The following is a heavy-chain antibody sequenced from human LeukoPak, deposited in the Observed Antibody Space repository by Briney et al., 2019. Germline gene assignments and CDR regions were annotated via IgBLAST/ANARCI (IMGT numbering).Heavy chain of an antibody. D-gene: IGHD2-21*02. V-gene: IGHV3-23*01. CDR1: GFTFSSYA. J-gene: IGHJ4*02. CDR3: AKGRGYVVVTAIGLY. CDR2: ISGSGGST. Sequence: GGSLRLSCAASGFTFSSYAMSWVRQAPGKGLEWVSAISGSGGSTYYADSVKGRFTISRDNSKNTLYLQMNSLRAEDTAVYYCAKGRGYVVVTAIGLYWGQGTLVTVSS.